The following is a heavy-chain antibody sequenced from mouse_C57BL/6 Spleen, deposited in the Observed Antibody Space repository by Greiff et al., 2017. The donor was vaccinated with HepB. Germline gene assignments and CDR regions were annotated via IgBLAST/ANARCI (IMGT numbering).Heavy chain of an antibody. CDR3: ASYGNPSAMDY. CDR1: GYTFTSYW. Sequence: VQLQQSGAELVRPGTSVKLSCKASGYTFTSYWMHWVKQRPGQGLEWIGVIDPSDSYTNYNQKFKGKATLTVDTSSSTAYMQLSSLTSEDSAVYYCASYGNPSAMDYWGQGTSVTVSS. CDR2: IDPSDSYT. D-gene: IGHD2-1*01. J-gene: IGHJ4*01. V-gene: IGHV1-59*01.